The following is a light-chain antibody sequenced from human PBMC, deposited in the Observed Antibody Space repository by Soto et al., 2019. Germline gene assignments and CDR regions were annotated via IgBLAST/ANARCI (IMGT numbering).Light chain of an antibody. CDR2: KAS. J-gene: IGKJ1*01. CDR1: QSISSY. CDR3: LQDINYPWT. V-gene: IGKV1-6*01. Sequence: IQMTQSPSSLSASVGDRVTITCRASQSISSYLNWYQQKPGKAPKLLIYKASTLKSGVPSRFSGSGSGTDFTLAISSLQPEDSATYYCLQDINYPWTFGQGTKVDNK.